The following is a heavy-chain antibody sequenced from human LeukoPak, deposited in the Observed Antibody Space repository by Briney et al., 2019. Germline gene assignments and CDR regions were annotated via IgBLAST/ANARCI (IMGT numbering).Heavy chain of an antibody. CDR3: AKDLEILYYYYMDV. J-gene: IGHJ6*03. D-gene: IGHD3-9*01. CDR1: GFTFSGYG. Sequence: GGSLRLSCAASGFTFSGYGMHWVRQAPGKGLEWVAFVRFDGSKKYFADSVKGRFTISRDNSKNTLYLQMNSLRVEDTAVYFCAKDLEILYYYYMDVWGKGTTVTVSS. CDR2: VRFDGSKK. V-gene: IGHV3-30*02.